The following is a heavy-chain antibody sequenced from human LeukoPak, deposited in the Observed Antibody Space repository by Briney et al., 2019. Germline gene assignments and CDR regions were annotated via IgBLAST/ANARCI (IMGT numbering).Heavy chain of an antibody. CDR3: TREERRLGELSLAY. Sequence: GGSLRLSCTASGFTFGDYAMSWVRQAPGKGLEWVGFIRSKAYGGTTEYAASVKGRFTISRDDSKGIAYLQMNSLKTEDTAVYYCTREERRLGELSLAYWGQGTLVTVSS. V-gene: IGHV3-49*04. J-gene: IGHJ4*02. D-gene: IGHD3-16*02. CDR2: IRSKAYGGTT. CDR1: GFTFGDYA.